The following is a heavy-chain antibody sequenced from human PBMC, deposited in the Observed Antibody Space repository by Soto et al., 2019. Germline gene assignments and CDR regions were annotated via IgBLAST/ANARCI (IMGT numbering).Heavy chain of an antibody. Sequence: HLVQSGTEVKKPGASVKVSCRISGYTFRHYGISWVRQAPGQGLEWMGWISGYSGHTNYAQNLQGRVIMTTDTSTSTAYMELRNLRSDDTAVYYCARLKGDTDTWWGYWGQGTLVTVSS. CDR2: ISGYSGHT. CDR1: GYTFRHYG. J-gene: IGHJ4*02. D-gene: IGHD2-8*02. CDR3: ARLKGDTDTWWGY. V-gene: IGHV1-18*01.